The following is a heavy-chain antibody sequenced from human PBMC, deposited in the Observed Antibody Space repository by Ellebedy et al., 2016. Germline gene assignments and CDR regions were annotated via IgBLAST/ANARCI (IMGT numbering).Heavy chain of an antibody. J-gene: IGHJ6*02. V-gene: IGHV4-39*07. D-gene: IGHD3-3*01. CDR3: ARGRRITIFGVVNYGMDV. CDR1: GGSISSSSYY. CDR2: INHSGST. Sequence: SETLSLTXTVSGGSISSSSYYWSWIRQPPGKGLEWIGEINHSGSTNYNPSLKSRVTISVDTSKNQFSLKLSSVTAADTAVYYCARGRRITIFGVVNYGMDVWGQGTTVTVSS.